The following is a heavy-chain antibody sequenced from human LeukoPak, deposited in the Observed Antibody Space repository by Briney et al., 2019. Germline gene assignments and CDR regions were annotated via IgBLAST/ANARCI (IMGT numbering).Heavy chain of an antibody. V-gene: IGHV4-39*01. CDR3: ARHVNSNGSPSDY. CDR2: IYYIGGT. CDR1: GGSISSTRYY. Sequence: SETLSLTCTVSGGSISSTRYYWGWIRQPPGKGLEWIGSIYYIGGTYYNPSLKSRVTISVDTSKNQFSLKLRSVTAADTAVYYCARHVNSNGSPSDYWGQGTLVTVSS. J-gene: IGHJ4*02. D-gene: IGHD1-26*01.